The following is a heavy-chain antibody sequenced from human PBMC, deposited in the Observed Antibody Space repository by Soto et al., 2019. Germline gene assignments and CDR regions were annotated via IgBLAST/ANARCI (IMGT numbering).Heavy chain of an antibody. Sequence: ASVKVSCKASGCTFSSYAISWVRQAPGQGLEWMGGIIPIFGTANYAQKFQGRVTITADESTSTAYMELSSLRSEDTAVYYCAFDSSGYHYRTEYLGQGTLVIVSS. J-gene: IGHJ4*02. CDR1: GCTFSSYA. V-gene: IGHV1-69*13. D-gene: IGHD3-22*01. CDR3: AFDSSGYHYRTEY. CDR2: IIPIFGTA.